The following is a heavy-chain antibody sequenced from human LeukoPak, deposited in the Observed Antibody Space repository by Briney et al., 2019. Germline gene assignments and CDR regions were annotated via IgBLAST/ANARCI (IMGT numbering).Heavy chain of an antibody. CDR3: ARVVATVIGLYYFDY. J-gene: IGHJ4*02. D-gene: IGHD4-17*01. CDR1: GFTFSDYY. CDR2: ISSSGSTI. V-gene: IGHV3-11*01. Sequence: RGSLRLSCAASGFTFSDYYMSWIRQAPGKGLEWVSYISSSGSTIYYADSVKGRFTISRDNAKNSLYLQMNSLRAEDTAVYYCARVVATVIGLYYFDYWGQGTLVTVSS.